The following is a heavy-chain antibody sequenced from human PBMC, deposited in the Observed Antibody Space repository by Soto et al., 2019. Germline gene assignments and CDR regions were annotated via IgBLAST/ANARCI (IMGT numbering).Heavy chain of an antibody. Sequence: GASVKVSCKASGYTFTGYYMRWVRQAPGQGLEWMGWINPNSGGTNYAQKFQGWVTMTRDTSISTAYMELSRLRSDDTAVYYCARAFYGSGSYLAPPAAAFDIWGQGTMVTVSS. D-gene: IGHD3-10*01. J-gene: IGHJ3*02. CDR1: GYTFTGYY. V-gene: IGHV1-2*04. CDR3: ARAFYGSGSYLAPPAAAFDI. CDR2: INPNSGGT.